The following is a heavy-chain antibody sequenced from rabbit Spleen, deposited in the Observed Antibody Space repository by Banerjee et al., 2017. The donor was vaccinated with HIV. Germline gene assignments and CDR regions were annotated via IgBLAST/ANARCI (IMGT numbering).Heavy chain of an antibody. V-gene: IGHV1S40*01. J-gene: IGHJ2*01. D-gene: IGHD1-1*01. CDR1: GFSFSSSSY. CDR2: IDTGSSGFT. Sequence: QSLEESGGGLVKPGGTLTLTCTVSGFSFSSSSYMCWVRQAPGKGLEWIACIDTGSSGFTYYATWAKGRFTCSKTSSTTVTLQMTRLTAADTATYFCARNYVNAFDPWGPGTLVTVS. CDR3: ARNYVNAFDP.